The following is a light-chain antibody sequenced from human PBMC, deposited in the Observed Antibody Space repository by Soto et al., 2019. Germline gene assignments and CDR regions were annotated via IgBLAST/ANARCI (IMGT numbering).Light chain of an antibody. CDR2: EVS. Sequence: QSVLTQPASVSGSPGQSITISCTGTSSDVGAYDFVSWYQQHPGKAPKYLIYEVSNRPSGVSDRFSGSKSGTTASLTISGLQVEDEADYYCSSYTTTDPYVFGTGTKVTVL. CDR3: SSYTTTDPYV. V-gene: IGLV2-14*01. J-gene: IGLJ1*01. CDR1: SSDVGAYDF.